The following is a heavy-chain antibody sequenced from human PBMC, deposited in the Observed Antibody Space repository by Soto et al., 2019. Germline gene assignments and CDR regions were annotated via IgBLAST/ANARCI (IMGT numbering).Heavy chain of an antibody. J-gene: IGHJ4*02. Sequence: EVQLVESGGGLVQPGGSLRLSCAASGYTFSTYAMHWVRQAPGKGLEYVSVINSNGGSTFYANSVKGRFTISRDNSKNTRYLHMGSLRVEDTGVYYCARAPGYSGYDALDCWGRGALVTVSS. V-gene: IGHV3-64*01. CDR2: INSNGGST. CDR1: GYTFSTYA. CDR3: ARAPGYSGYDALDC. D-gene: IGHD5-12*01.